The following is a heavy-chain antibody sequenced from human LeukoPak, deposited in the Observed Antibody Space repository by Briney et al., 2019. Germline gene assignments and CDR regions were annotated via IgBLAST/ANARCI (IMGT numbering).Heavy chain of an antibody. J-gene: IGHJ4*02. CDR3: ARSGSSGWYDY. Sequence: GGSLRLSCAASGFTVSSNYMSWIRQAPGKGLEWVSYISSSSSYTNYADSVKGRFTISRDNAKNSLYLQMNSLRAEDTAVYYCARSGSSGWYDYWGQGTLVTVSS. V-gene: IGHV3-11*03. CDR1: GFTVSSNY. D-gene: IGHD6-19*01. CDR2: ISSSSSYT.